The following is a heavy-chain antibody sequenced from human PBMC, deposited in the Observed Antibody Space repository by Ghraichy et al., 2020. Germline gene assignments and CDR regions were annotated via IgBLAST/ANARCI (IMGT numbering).Heavy chain of an antibody. Sequence: SETLSLTCTVSGGSISSYYWSWIRQPPGKGLEWIGYIYTSGSTNYNPSLKSRVTISVDTSKNQFSLKLSSVTAADTAVYYCARLYYYDSSGYYYGGYYYYYGMDVWGQGTTVTVSS. CDR3: ARLYYYDSSGYYYGGYYYYYGMDV. CDR1: GGSISSYY. CDR2: IYTSGST. D-gene: IGHD3-22*01. J-gene: IGHJ6*02. V-gene: IGHV4-4*09.